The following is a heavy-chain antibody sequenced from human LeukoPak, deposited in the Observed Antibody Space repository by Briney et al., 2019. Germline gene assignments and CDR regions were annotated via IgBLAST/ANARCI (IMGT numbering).Heavy chain of an antibody. CDR3: AAVLSGYYPDY. D-gene: IGHD3-22*01. J-gene: IGHJ4*02. Sequence: VASVRVSCKVSGYSLTESSMHWVRQAPGKGLEWMGGFDFEDDEAVYAQRFQGRLTMTEDTSTDTSYMELSSLRPEDTAVYYCAAVLSGYYPDYWGQGTLVTVSS. CDR2: FDFEDDEA. V-gene: IGHV1-24*01. CDR1: GYSLTESS.